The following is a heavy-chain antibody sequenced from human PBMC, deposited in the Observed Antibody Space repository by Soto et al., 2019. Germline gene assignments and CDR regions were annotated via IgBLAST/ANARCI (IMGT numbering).Heavy chain of an antibody. D-gene: IGHD7-27*01. J-gene: IGHJ4*02. V-gene: IGHV1-46*01. CDR3: ARDARRLGRGWYFDY. CDR2: INPSGGST. Sequence: ASVKVSCKASGYTFTSYYMHWVRQAPGQGLEWMGIINPSGGSTSYAQKFKGRVTMTRDTSTSTVYMELSSLRSEDTAVYYCARDARRLGRGWYFDYWGQGTLVTVSS. CDR1: GYTFTSYY.